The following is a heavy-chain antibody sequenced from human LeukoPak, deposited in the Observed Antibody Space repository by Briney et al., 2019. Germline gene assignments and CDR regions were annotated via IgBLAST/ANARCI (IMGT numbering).Heavy chain of an antibody. Sequence: SVKVSCKASGGTFRSYAISWVRQAPGQGLEWMGGIIPIFGTANYAQKFQGRVTITTDESTSTAYMELSSLRSEDTAVYYCARLGAVDTAMVGFDYWGQGTLVTVSS. CDR2: IIPIFGTA. D-gene: IGHD5-18*01. V-gene: IGHV1-69*05. CDR1: GGTFRSYA. CDR3: ARLGAVDTAMVGFDY. J-gene: IGHJ4*02.